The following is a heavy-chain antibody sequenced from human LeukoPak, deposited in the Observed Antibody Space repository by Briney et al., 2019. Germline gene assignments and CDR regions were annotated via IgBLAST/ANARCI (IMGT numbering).Heavy chain of an antibody. J-gene: IGHJ4*02. CDR1: GYTFTGYY. D-gene: IGHD5-18*01. V-gene: IGHV1-2*02. CDR2: INPNSGGT. CDR3: ARSEAWVQLWKFDY. Sequence: GASVKVSCKASGYTFTGYYMHWVRQAPGQGLEWMGWINPNSGGTNYAQKFQGRVTMTRDTSISTAYMELSRLRSDDTAVYYCARSEAWVQLWKFDYWGQGTLVTVSS.